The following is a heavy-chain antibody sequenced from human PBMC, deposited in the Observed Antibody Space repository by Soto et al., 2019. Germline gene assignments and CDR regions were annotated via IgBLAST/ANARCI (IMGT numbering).Heavy chain of an antibody. D-gene: IGHD3-10*01. J-gene: IGHJ5*02. Sequence: QIQLVQSGSEVRMPGASVKVSCKASGYIFTTYSITWVRQAPGQGLEWMGWVSASNGKTNYAQKFEDRVTMTTDTSTTTAYMELRSLRYDDTAVYYCAREAFGVQASWFDPGGQGTLVTVSS. CDR2: VSASNGKT. V-gene: IGHV1-18*01. CDR3: AREAFGVQASWFDP. CDR1: GYIFTTYS.